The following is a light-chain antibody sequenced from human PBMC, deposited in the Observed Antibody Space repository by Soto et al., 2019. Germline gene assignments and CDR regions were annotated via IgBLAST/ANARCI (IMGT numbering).Light chain of an antibody. CDR2: AAS. Sequence: DIQMTQSPSSLSASVGARVTITCRASQSISSYLNWYQQKPGKAPKLLIYAASSLQSGVPSRFSVSGSGTDFTLTISSLQPEDCATYYCEHSYSTPLAVGQETRLEIK. V-gene: IGKV1-39*01. CDR1: QSISSY. J-gene: IGKJ5*01. CDR3: EHSYSTPLA.